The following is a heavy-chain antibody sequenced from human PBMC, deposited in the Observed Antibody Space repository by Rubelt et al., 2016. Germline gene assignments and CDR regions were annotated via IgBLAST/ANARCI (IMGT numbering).Heavy chain of an antibody. Sequence: QVQLVQSGAEVKKPGSSVKVSCKASGGTFSSYAISWVRQAPGHGLEWMGRIIPILGIANYAQKFHGRVTITADKSTSTAYMELSSLRSEDTAVYYCAIRQPDYGDLDFDYWGQGTLVTVSS. CDR1: GGTFSSYA. V-gene: IGHV1-69*04. D-gene: IGHD4-17*01. CDR3: AIRQPDYGDLDFDY. CDR2: IIPILGIA. J-gene: IGHJ4*02.